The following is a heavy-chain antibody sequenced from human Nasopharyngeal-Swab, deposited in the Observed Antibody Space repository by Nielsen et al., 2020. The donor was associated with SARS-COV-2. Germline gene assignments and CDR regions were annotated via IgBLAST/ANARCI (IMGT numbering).Heavy chain of an antibody. J-gene: IGHJ4*02. V-gene: IGHV1-18*01. CDR2: ISAYNGNT. D-gene: IGHD2-2*01. Sequence: VSVKVSCKASGYTFTSYGISWVRQAPGQGLEWMGWISAYNGNTNYAQKLQGRVTMTTDTSTSTAYMELRSLRSDDTAVYYCARAPVVVPAASGLAFNYWGQGTLVTVSS. CDR3: ARAPVVVPAASGLAFNY. CDR1: GYTFTSYG.